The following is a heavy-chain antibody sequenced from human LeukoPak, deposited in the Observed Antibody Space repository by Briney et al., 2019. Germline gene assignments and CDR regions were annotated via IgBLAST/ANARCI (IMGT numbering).Heavy chain of an antibody. V-gene: IGHV3-7*01. CDR2: IKQDGSEK. J-gene: IGHJ6*02. D-gene: IGHD2-2*01. CDR3: ARERYCSSTSCLLYYYYYGMDV. CDR1: GFTFSSYW. Sequence: GGSLRLSCAASGFTFSSYWMSWVRQAPGKGLEWVANIKQDGSEKYYVDSVKGRFTISRDNAKNSLYLQMNSLRAEDSAVYYCARERYCSSTSCLLYYYYYGMDVWGQGTTVTVSS.